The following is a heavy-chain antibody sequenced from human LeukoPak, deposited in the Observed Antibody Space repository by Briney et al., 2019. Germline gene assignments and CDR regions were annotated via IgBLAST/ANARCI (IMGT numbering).Heavy chain of an antibody. CDR2: ISWDGGST. J-gene: IGHJ6*03. V-gene: IGHV3-43*01. Sequence: SGGSLRLSCAASGFTFDDYTMHWVRQAPGKGLEWVSLISWDGGSTYYADSVKGRFTISRDNAKNSLYLQMNSLRAEDTALYYCAKDGGYCSSTSFCHYYYMDVWGKGTTVTVSS. CDR3: AKDGGYCSSTSFCHYYYMDV. D-gene: IGHD2-2*01. CDR1: GFTFDDYT.